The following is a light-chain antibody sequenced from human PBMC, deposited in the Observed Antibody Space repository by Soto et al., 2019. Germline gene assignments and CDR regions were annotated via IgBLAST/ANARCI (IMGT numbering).Light chain of an antibody. J-gene: IGLJ2*01. V-gene: IGLV2-11*01. CDR3: CSYAGSHFL. CDR1: SNDVGGYNY. Sequence: QSALTQPRSVSGSPGQSVTISCTGTSNDVGGYNYVSWYQQHPGKAPKLMIYDVSQWPSGVPDRFSGSKSGNTASLTISGLQAEDEADYYCCSYAGSHFLFGGGTKLTVL. CDR2: DVS.